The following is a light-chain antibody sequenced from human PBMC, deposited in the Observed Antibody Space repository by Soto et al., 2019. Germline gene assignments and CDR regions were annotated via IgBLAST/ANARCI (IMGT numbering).Light chain of an antibody. V-gene: IGKV3-20*01. Sequence: EIVMTHSPAPLSVSPGERATLSCMAGQIIDSRYLGWYQQKTAQAPRLLIYGARSRATGIPDRFSGSGSGTDFTLTISRREPEDVGVYYCQQYGSSPPWTLGPGTKVDI. CDR1: QIIDSRY. J-gene: IGKJ1*01. CDR2: GAR. CDR3: QQYGSSPPWT.